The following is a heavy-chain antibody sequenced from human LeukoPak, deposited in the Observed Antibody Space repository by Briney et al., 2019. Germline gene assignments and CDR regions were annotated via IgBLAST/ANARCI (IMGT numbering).Heavy chain of an antibody. CDR2: IYHSGST. Sequence: PSGTLSLTCAVSGGSISSSNWWSWVRQPPGKGLEWIGEIYHSGSTNYNPSLKSRVTISVNKSKNQFSLKLSSVTAADTAVYYCAARNGYGRVYFDYWGQGTLVTVSS. V-gene: IGHV4-4*02. CDR3: AARNGYGRVYFDY. CDR1: GGSISSSNW. D-gene: IGHD5-18*01. J-gene: IGHJ4*02.